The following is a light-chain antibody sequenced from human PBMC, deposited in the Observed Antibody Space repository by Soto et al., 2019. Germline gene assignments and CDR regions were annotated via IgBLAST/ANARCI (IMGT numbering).Light chain of an antibody. V-gene: IGLV2-14*03. CDR3: SSFTSSATLV. CDR2: DVT. CDR1: RSDIGGYVV. J-gene: IGLJ2*01. Sequence: QSALTQPASVSGSPGQSITISCSGSRSDIGGYVVVSWYQQHSAKAPRLIIFDVTNRPSGVSDRFSGSKSGNTASLTISELQTGEEADYYCSSFTSSATLVFGGGTKLTVL.